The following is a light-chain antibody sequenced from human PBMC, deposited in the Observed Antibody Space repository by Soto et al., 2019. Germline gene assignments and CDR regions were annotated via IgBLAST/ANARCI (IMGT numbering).Light chain of an antibody. CDR1: QSISSY. V-gene: IGKV3-15*01. Sequence: EIEMTQSPATLSASAGERATLSCRASQSISSYLLWYQQKPGQAPKLFIYGASTRAAGIPPRFTGSGSGTEFTLPIISRLPAEYFVNYYRQHANRPQWTFGQGTKVDI. J-gene: IGKJ1*01. CDR2: GAS. CDR3: RQHANRPQWT.